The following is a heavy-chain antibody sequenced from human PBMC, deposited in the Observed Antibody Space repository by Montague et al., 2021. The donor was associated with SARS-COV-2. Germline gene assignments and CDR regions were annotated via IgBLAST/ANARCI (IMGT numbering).Heavy chain of an antibody. CDR3: ARGLDHNKGGDY. CDR1: SWPHSASY. Sequence: SETLSLTCYVDSWPHSASYWSCVRLHPSHQRKSIGEIHPYGHTSYNPSLMSRVTLSLGTSSNPFSLKLTSVTAADTAVYYCARGLDHNKGGDYWGQGILVIVSS. V-gene: IGHV4-34*01. D-gene: IGHD3-16*01. J-gene: IGHJ4*02. CDR2: IHPYGHT.